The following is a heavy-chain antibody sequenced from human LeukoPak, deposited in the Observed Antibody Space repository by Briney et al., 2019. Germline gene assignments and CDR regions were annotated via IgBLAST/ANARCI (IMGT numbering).Heavy chain of an antibody. CDR1: GGSISSGGYY. CDR3: VRHGGARVTLVEVYYFDY. V-gene: IGHV4-39*01. D-gene: IGHD4-11*01. Sequence: SETLSLTCTVSGGSISSGGYYWGWIRQPPGKGLEWIGNIYYTGSTYDNPSLKSRVTISLDTSKNQHSLKLSSVTDADTAVYYCVRHGGARVTLVEVYYFDYWGQGTLVTVSS. J-gene: IGHJ4*02. CDR2: IYYTGST.